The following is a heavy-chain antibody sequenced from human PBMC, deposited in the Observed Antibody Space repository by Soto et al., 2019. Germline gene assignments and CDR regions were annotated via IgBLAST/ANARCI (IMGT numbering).Heavy chain of an antibody. CDR2: ITWNSGSI. J-gene: IGHJ4*02. V-gene: IGHV3-9*01. D-gene: IGHD6-6*01. CDR3: AKAWRSSSALPRIDY. CDR1: GFTFNNYA. Sequence: EVQLVESGGGLVQPGRSLRLSCAASGFTFNNYAMHWVRQAPVKGLELVSGITWNSGSIGYADSVKGRFTISRDNAKNSLYLQMNSLRAEDTAFYYCAKAWRSSSALPRIDYWGQGTRVTVSS.